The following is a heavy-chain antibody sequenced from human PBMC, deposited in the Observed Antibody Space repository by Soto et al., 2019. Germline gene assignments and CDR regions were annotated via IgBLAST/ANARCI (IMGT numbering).Heavy chain of an antibody. CDR3: AKDRGDIVLILDY. CDR2: ISYDGSNK. V-gene: IGHV3-30*18. CDR1: GFTFSSYG. Sequence: PGGSLRLSCAASGFTFSSYGMHWVRQAPGKGLEWVAVISYDGSNKYYADSVKGRFTISRDNSKNTLYLQMNSLRAEDTAVYYCAKDRGDIVLILDYWGQGTLVTVSS. D-gene: IGHD2-8*01. J-gene: IGHJ4*02.